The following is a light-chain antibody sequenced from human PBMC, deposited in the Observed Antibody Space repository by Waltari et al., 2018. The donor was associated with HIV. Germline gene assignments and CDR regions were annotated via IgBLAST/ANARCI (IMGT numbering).Light chain of an antibody. Sequence: QSALTQPHSVSGSPGQSLTISCTGTSSYVDTFVSWYQQHPGKAPKVIIYDVNKRPSGVPDRFSGSKSGNTASLTISGLQAEDEADYHCCSHAGNSIFVFGTGTKVTVL. CDR1: SSYVDTF. CDR3: CSHAGNSIFV. J-gene: IGLJ1*01. V-gene: IGLV2-11*01. CDR2: DVN.